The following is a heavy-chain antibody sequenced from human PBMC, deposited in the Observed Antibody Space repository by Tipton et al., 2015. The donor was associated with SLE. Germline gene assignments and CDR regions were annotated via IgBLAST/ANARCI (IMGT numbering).Heavy chain of an antibody. J-gene: IGHJ4*02. Sequence: SLRLSCAASGFTFSTNAMHWVRQASGKGLESVSAISSNGGSTYYVDSVKGRFTISRDNSKNTLYLQMGSLRAEDMAVYYCARGGYGSSLGFDYWGQGTLVTVSS. CDR2: ISSNGGST. CDR3: ARGGYGSSLGFDY. D-gene: IGHD6-13*01. CDR1: GFTFSTNA. V-gene: IGHV3-64*02.